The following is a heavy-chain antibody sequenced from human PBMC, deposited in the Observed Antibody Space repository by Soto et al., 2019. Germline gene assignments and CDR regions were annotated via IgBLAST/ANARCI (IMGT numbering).Heavy chain of an antibody. D-gene: IGHD3-22*01. J-gene: IGHJ5*02. V-gene: IGHV1-69*06. CDR1: GGTFGSDA. CDR2: IIPIFGTT. CDR3: ARDRAGSGYYTSWLDP. Sequence: SVKVSCTASGGTFGSDAITWVRQAPGQGLEWVGRIIPIFGTTNYAQNLQGRVTISADTSTLTSYMELHSLTSDDAALDYCARDRAGSGYYTSWLDPWGQGNQITVAS.